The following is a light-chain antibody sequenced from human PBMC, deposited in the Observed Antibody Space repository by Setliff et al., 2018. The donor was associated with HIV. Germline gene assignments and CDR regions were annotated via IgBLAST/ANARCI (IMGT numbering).Light chain of an antibody. V-gene: IGLV1-44*01. CDR3: AAWDDSLNGHGV. CDR2: STN. Sequence: QSALTQPPSASGTPGQRVTISCSGSSSNIGRNAVTWYQQLPGAAPRLLIYSTNQRPAGVPARFSGSKSGTSASLAISGLQSEDEADYYCAAWDDSLNGHGVFGGGIKVTVL. J-gene: IGLJ2*01. CDR1: SSNIGRNA.